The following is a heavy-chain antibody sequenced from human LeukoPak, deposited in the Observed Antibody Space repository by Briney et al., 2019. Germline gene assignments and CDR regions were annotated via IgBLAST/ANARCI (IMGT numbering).Heavy chain of an antibody. J-gene: IGHJ6*04. Sequence: GGSVRLSCAASGFTFEDYTMHWVRHAPGKGLEWVSLIDSDGGRTYYRDSVKGRFTISRDNSNNSLYLQMNSLRTEDAALYYCAKDQGDISLNWGGLLDVWGKGTTVTISS. CDR1: GFTFEDYT. CDR2: IDSDGGRT. CDR3: AKDQGDISLNWGGLLDV. D-gene: IGHD7-27*01. V-gene: IGHV3-43*01.